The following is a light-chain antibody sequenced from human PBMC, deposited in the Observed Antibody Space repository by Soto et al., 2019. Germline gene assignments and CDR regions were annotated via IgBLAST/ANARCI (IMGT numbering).Light chain of an antibody. CDR2: GAS. V-gene: IGKV3-15*01. CDR1: QSVSSN. Sequence: EIVMTQSPATLPVSPGERATLSCRASQSVSSNLAWYQQKPGQAPRLLIYGASTRATGIPARFSGSGSGTEFTLTISSLQSEDFAVYYCQQYNNWLWTFGQGTKVEI. CDR3: QQYNNWLWT. J-gene: IGKJ1*01.